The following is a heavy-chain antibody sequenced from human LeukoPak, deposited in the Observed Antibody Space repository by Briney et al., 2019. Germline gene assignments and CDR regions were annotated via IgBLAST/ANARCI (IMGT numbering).Heavy chain of an antibody. CDR1: GGSFSGYY. V-gene: IGHV4-34*01. J-gene: IGHJ4*02. D-gene: IGHD2-2*01. CDR3: ARDLRLGYCSSTSCYSFDY. Sequence: PSETLSLTCAVYGGSFSGYYWSWIRQPPGKGLEWIGEINHSGSTNYNPPLKSRVTISVDTSKNQFSLKLSSVTAADTAVYYCARDLRLGYCSSTSCYSFDYWGQGTLVTVSS. CDR2: INHSGST.